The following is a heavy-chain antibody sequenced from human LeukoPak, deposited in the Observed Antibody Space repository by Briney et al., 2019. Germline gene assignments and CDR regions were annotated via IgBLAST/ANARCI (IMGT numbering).Heavy chain of an antibody. J-gene: IGHJ4*02. D-gene: IGHD4-17*01. CDR3: ARWGLYGDYASDY. CDR1: GGSISGYH. Sequence: SETLSLTCNVSGGSISGYHWSWIRQPPGKGLEWLGYIYYSGSSNYNPSLKSRVTISVDTSKNQFSLKLSSVTAADTAVYYCARWGLYGDYASDYWGQGTLVTVSS. V-gene: IGHV4-59*12. CDR2: IYYSGSS.